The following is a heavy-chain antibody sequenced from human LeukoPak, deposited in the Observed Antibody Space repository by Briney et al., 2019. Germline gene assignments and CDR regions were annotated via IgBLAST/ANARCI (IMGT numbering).Heavy chain of an antibody. CDR2: ISSGSSYM. Sequence: GGSLRLSCAASGFTFSSYIMNWVRQAPGKGLEWVSSISSGSSYMYYADSVKGRFTISRDNAKNSLYLQMYSLRAEDTAVYYCARVVTTVVDFDYWGQGTLVTVSS. D-gene: IGHD4-23*01. CDR3: ARVVTTVVDFDY. V-gene: IGHV3-21*01. J-gene: IGHJ4*02. CDR1: GFTFSSYI.